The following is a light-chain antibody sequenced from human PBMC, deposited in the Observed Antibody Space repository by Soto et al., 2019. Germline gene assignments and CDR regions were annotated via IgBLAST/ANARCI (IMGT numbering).Light chain of an antibody. CDR3: QSYDSSLSGFVV. CDR1: SSNIGAGYD. V-gene: IGLV1-40*01. Sequence: QSALTQPPSVSGAPGQRVTISCTGSSSNIGAGYDVHWYQQLPGTAPKLLTYGNSNRPSGVPDRFSGSKSGTSASLAITGLQAEDEADYYCQSYDSSLSGFVVFGGGTKVTVL. J-gene: IGLJ2*01. CDR2: GNS.